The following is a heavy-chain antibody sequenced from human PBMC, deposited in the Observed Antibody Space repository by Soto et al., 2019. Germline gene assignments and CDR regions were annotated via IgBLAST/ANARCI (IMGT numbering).Heavy chain of an antibody. D-gene: IGHD1-7*01. CDR3: GRWNFALDI. CDR2: ISQNGVSR. J-gene: IGHJ3*02. CDR1: GFTFRDYY. Sequence: GGSLRLSCAVSGFTFRDYYMAWVRQAPGKGLECVAYISQNGVSRYCTDSVKGRFTISRDNAKESLYLQMDSLRAEDTAVYFCGRWNFALDIWGRGTWVTVSS. V-gene: IGHV3-11*01.